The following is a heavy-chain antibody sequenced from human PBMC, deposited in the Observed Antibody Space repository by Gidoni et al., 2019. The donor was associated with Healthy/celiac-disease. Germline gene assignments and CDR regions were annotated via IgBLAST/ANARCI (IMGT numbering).Heavy chain of an antibody. Sequence: EVQLLESGGGLVQPGGSLRLSCSASGFPFGSYAMSWVRQAPGKGLGWVSAISGSGGRTYYADSVKGRFTISRDNSKNTLYLQMNSLRAEDTAVYYCAKFFNAAAGIWYFDYWGQGTLVTVSS. J-gene: IGHJ4*02. V-gene: IGHV3-23*01. CDR3: AKFFNAAAGIWYFDY. D-gene: IGHD6-13*01. CDR2: ISGSGGRT. CDR1: GFPFGSYA.